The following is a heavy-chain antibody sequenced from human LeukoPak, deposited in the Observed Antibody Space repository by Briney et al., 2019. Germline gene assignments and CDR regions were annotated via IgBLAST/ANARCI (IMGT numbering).Heavy chain of an antibody. CDR2: IYSGGST. Sequence: GGSLRLSCAASGFTVSSSHMSWVRQAPGKGLEWVSVIYSGGSTYYADSVKGRFTISRDNSKNTLYLQMNSLRAEDTAVYYCAREYYYDSSGYYDDAFDIWGQGTMVTVSS. CDR1: GFTVSSSH. J-gene: IGHJ3*02. D-gene: IGHD3-22*01. V-gene: IGHV3-66*01. CDR3: AREYYYDSSGYYDDAFDI.